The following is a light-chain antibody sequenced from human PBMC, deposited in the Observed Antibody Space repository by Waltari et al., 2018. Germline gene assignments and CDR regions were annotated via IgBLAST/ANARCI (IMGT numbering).Light chain of an antibody. CDR3: GAWDDTLSGMV. J-gene: IGLJ3*02. Sequence: QSVLTQPPSASGTPGQRVTISCSGSSSNIGGNIVNWYRQVPGTAPKLLIHSNGLRPSGVPQRLSGSKSGTSASLAIRGLQSEDEADYYCGAWDDTLSGMVFGGGTKLTVL. CDR1: SSNIGGNI. V-gene: IGLV1-44*01. CDR2: SNG.